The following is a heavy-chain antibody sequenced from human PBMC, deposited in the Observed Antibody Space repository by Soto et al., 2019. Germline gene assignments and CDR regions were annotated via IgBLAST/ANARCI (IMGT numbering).Heavy chain of an antibody. D-gene: IGHD3-3*01. CDR3: ARVDLDYDFWSGYFRGRDYYYGMDV. Sequence: GASVKASCKASGGTFSSYTISWVRQAPGQGLEWMGRIIPILGIANYAQKFQGRVTMTRDTSTSTVYMELSSLRSEDTAVYYCARVDLDYDFWSGYFRGRDYYYGMDVWGQGTTVTVSS. CDR1: GGTFSSYT. J-gene: IGHJ6*02. CDR2: IIPILGIA. V-gene: IGHV1-69*02.